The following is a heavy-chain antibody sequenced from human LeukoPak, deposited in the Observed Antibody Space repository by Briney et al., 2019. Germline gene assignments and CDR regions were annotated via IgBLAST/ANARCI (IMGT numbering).Heavy chain of an antibody. CDR3: ASTPEIYCSGGSCYSGWGWFDP. J-gene: IGHJ5*02. CDR2: IYYSGST. CDR1: GGSISSYY. Sequence: PSETLSLTCTVSGGSISSYYWSWIRQPPGRGLEWIGSIYYSGSTNYNPSLKSRVTISVDTSKNQFSLKLSSVTAADTAVYYCASTPEIYCSGGSCYSGWGWFDPWGQGTLVTVSS. D-gene: IGHD2-15*01. V-gene: IGHV4-59*01.